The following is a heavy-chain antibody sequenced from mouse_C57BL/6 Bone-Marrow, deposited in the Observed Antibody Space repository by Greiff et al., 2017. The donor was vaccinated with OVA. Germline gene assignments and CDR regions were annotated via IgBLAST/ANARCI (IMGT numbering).Heavy chain of an antibody. J-gene: IGHJ1*03. V-gene: IGHV14-4*01. Sequence: VQLQQSGAELVRAGASVKLSCTASGFNIKDDYMHWVKQRPEQGLEWIGWIDPENGDTEYASKFQGKATITADTSSNTAYLQLSSLTSEDTAVYYCTPYYYGSSSWYFDVWGTGTTVTVSS. CDR3: TPYYYGSSSWYFDV. CDR1: GFNIKDDY. D-gene: IGHD1-1*01. CDR2: IDPENGDT.